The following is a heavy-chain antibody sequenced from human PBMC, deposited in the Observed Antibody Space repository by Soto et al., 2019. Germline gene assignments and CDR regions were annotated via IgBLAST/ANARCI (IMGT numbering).Heavy chain of an antibody. CDR3: ARDGVGPFVY. D-gene: IGHD3-3*01. J-gene: IGHJ4*02. CDR2: TSYSGNT. CDR1: GGSVSTYY. Sequence: QLLESGPGLLKPSETLSLTCTISGGSVSTYYWSWIRQPPGKALEWIGLTSYSGNTNYNPSLKSRVAMAVDTSKNQFSLTLTSVTAADTAVYYCARDGVGPFVYWGQGTLVTVSS. V-gene: IGHV4-59*02.